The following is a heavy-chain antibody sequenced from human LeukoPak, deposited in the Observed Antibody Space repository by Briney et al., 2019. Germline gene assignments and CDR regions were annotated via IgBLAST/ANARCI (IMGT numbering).Heavy chain of an antibody. J-gene: IGHJ4*02. CDR2: IYYSGNT. CDR1: GGSISSSSYY. V-gene: IGHV4-39*01. Sequence: PSETLSLTCTVSGGSISSSSYYWGWIRQPPGKGLEWIGSIYYSGNTYYNPSLKSRVTISVDTSKNQFSLKLSSVTAADTAVYYCASSPLYSGSSYFGYWGQGTLVTVSS. D-gene: IGHD1-26*01. CDR3: ASSPLYSGSSYFGY.